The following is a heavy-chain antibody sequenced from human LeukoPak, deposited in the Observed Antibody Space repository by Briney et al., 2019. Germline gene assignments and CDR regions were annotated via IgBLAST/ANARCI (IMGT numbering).Heavy chain of an antibody. CDR1: GGSISSGDYY. CDR2: IYYSGST. D-gene: IGHD2-2*01. J-gene: IGHJ3*02. CDR3: ARDPVLGYCSSSSCYSDAFDI. Sequence: SETLSLPCCVSGGSISSGDYYWSWIRQPPGKGLEWIGHIYYSGSTYYNPSLKSRVTISVDMSNTQFYLKLSSVTAADTAVYYCARDPVLGYCSSSSCYSDAFDIWGQGTMVTVSS. V-gene: IGHV4-30-4*08.